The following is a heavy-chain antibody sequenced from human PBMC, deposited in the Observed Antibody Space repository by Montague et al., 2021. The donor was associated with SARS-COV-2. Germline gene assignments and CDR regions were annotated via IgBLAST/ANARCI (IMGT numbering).Heavy chain of an antibody. Sequence: PALVKPTQTLTLTCTVSGFSLSTSGEGVGWIRQPPGKALEWLALIFWDDDKRYSPSLKNRVTITKDTSKNQVVLRMTNMDPLDTAAYYCAHKVKWEFYYFDYWGQGTLVTVSS. D-gene: IGHD1-26*01. CDR2: IFWDDDK. CDR1: GFSLSTSGEG. CDR3: AHKVKWEFYYFDY. J-gene: IGHJ4*02. V-gene: IGHV2-5*02.